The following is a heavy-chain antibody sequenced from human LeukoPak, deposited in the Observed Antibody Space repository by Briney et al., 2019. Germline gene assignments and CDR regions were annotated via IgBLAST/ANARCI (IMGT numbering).Heavy chain of an antibody. Sequence: TSETLSLTCDVSGVSISGTNYYWGWIRQPPGMGLEWIGSIHYRLPTFYNPLLKSRVTISVDTSKNQISLRLRSVTAADTAVYYCARQGDSRGYSTLDYWGQGTLVTVSS. J-gene: IGHJ4*02. CDR2: IHYRLPT. D-gene: IGHD3-22*01. CDR1: GVSISGTNYY. V-gene: IGHV4-39*01. CDR3: ARQGDSRGYSTLDY.